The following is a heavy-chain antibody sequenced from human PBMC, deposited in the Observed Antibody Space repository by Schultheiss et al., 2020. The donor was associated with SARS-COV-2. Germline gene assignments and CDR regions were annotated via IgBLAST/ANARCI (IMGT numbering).Heavy chain of an antibody. CDR3: ARTMGYCSTTSCPYFDY. V-gene: IGHV4-31*03. CDR1: GGSISSGGFY. D-gene: IGHD2-2*01. Sequence: LRLSCTVSGGSISSGGFYWSWIRQHPGKGQEWIGYIYYGGSTFYNPSLKSRVTMSVDTSKNQFSLMLSSVTAADTAVYYCARTMGYCSTTSCPYFDYWGQGTLVTVSS. J-gene: IGHJ4*02. CDR2: IYYGGST.